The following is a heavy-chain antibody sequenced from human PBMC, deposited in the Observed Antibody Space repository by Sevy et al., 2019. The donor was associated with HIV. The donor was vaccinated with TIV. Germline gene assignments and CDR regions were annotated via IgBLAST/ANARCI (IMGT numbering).Heavy chain of an antibody. CDR1: GFTFSSYA. V-gene: IGHV3-23*01. CDR3: ATVSDSVVVPAAMAYFDY. CDR2: ISGSGGST. Sequence: GGSLRLSCAASGFTFSSYAMSWVRQAPGKGLEWVSAISGSGGSTYYADSVKGRFTISRDNSKNTLYLQMNSMRAEDTAVYYCATVSDSVVVPAAMAYFDYWGQGTLVTVSS. J-gene: IGHJ4*02. D-gene: IGHD2-2*01.